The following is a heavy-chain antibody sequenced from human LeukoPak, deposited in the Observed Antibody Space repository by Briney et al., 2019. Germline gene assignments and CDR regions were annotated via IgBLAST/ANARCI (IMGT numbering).Heavy chain of an antibody. CDR2: IYHSGST. D-gene: IGHD6-13*01. CDR1: GYSLSSGYY. CDR3: ARIAAAATDDAFDI. V-gene: IGHV4-38-2*01. J-gene: IGHJ3*02. Sequence: SETLSLTCAVSGYSLSSGYYWGWIRQPPGKGLEWIGSIYHSGSTYYNPSLKSRVTISVDTSKNQFSLKLSSVTAADTAVYYCARIAAAATDDAFDIWGQGTMVTVSS.